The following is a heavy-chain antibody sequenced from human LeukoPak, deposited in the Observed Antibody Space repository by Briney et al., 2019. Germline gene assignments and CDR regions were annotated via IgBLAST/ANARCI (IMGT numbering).Heavy chain of an antibody. V-gene: IGHV4-39*01. CDR3: ARHRAAAVDFDY. CDR1: VGSLSSSSYY. CDR2: IYYSGST. Sequence: SETLSLTCTVSVGSLSSSSYYWGWIRQPPGKGLEWIGSIYYSGSTYYNPPLKSRVTISVDTSNNQFALKLSSVTAADTAVYYCARHRAAAVDFDYWGQGTLVTVSS. J-gene: IGHJ4*02. D-gene: IGHD6-13*01.